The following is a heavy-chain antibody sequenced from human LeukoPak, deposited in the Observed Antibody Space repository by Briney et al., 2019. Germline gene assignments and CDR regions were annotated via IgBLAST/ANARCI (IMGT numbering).Heavy chain of an antibody. V-gene: IGHV1-18*01. D-gene: IGHD6-19*01. CDR2: ISAYNGNT. J-gene: IGHJ6*02. CDR1: GYTFTSYG. Sequence: WASVKVSCKASGYTFTSYGISWVRQAPGQGLEWMGWISAYNGNTNYAQKLQGRVTMTTDTSTSTAYMELRSLRSDDTAVYYCASGSIAVAGTNSYYYYGMDVWGQGTTVTVSS. CDR3: ASGSIAVAGTNSYYYYGMDV.